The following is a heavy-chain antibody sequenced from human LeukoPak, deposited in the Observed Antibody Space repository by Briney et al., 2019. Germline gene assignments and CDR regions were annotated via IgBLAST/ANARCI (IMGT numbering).Heavy chain of an antibody. V-gene: IGHV3-53*01. Sequence: GGSLRLSCAASGFTVSSNYLSWVRQAPGKGLEWVSVIYSGGSTHYADSVKGRFTISRDNSKNTLHLQMNSLRAEDTAVYYCARARVGCTNYAFDIWGQGTMVTVSS. CDR1: GFTVSSNY. CDR2: IYSGGST. D-gene: IGHD2-8*01. CDR3: ARARVGCTNYAFDI. J-gene: IGHJ3*02.